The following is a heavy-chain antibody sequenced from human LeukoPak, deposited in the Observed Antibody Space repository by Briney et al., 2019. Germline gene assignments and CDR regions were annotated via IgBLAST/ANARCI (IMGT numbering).Heavy chain of an antibody. D-gene: IGHD4-23*01. CDR2: ISGSGGST. Sequence: PGGSLRLSCAASGFTFSSYAMSWVRQAPGKGLEWGSAISGSGGSTYYADSVKGRFTISRDNSKNTLYLQMNSLRAEDTAVYYCAKASWIYGGNSELDYWGQGTLVTVSS. V-gene: IGHV3-23*01. CDR1: GFTFSSYA. J-gene: IGHJ4*02. CDR3: AKASWIYGGNSELDY.